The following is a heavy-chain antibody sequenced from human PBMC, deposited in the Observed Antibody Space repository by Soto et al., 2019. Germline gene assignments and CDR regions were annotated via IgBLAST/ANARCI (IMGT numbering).Heavy chain of an antibody. Sequence: QVQLVQSGAEVKKPGASVKVSCKASGYTFTSYGISWLRQAPGHGLEWMGWISAYNGNTNYAQKLQGRVTLNSDTSTSKGYMEFRSLRSDDTAVYSCPRSSGSACWFDPLGQGTLGTVSS. J-gene: IGHJ5*02. V-gene: IGHV1-18*01. D-gene: IGHD6-6*01. CDR2: ISAYNGNT. CDR3: PRSSGSACWFDP. CDR1: GYTFTSYG.